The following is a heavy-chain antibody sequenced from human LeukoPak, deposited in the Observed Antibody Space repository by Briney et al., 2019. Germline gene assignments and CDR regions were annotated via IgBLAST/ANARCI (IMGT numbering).Heavy chain of an antibody. Sequence: PGGSLRLSCAASGFTFSSHWMHWVRQAPGEGLVWASRVNGPGDWTHYADSVRGRFIISRDNAENTISLQMNNLRAEDTAVYFCAREVFEGQRQSDAFDVWGQGTMVTVSS. CDR1: GFTFSSHW. CDR2: VNGPGDWT. CDR3: AREVFEGQRQSDAFDV. J-gene: IGHJ3*01. V-gene: IGHV3-74*01. D-gene: IGHD6-25*01.